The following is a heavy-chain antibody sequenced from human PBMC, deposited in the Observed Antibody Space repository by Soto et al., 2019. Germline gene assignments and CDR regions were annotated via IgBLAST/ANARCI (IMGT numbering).Heavy chain of an antibody. CDR1: GFTFKNYD. V-gene: IGHV3-23*01. CDR2: ISGSGAIT. Sequence: EVQLLESGGGLVQPGGSLRLSCVASGFTFKNYDMRWVRQAPGKGLEWVSGISGSGAITYYADSVRGRFTISRDNSKNTLYLQLNRLRVEDTAIYYCAKDRQFRSYYESAGHYNNWGQGTLVTVSS. J-gene: IGHJ4*02. CDR3: AKDRQFRSYYESAGHYNN. D-gene: IGHD3-10*01.